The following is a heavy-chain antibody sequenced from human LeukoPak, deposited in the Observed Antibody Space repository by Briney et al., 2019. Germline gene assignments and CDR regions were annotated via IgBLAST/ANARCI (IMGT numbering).Heavy chain of an antibody. CDR2: ISGSAAST. CDR3: ARDRFCSSTTCYENFLDY. Sequence: GGSLRLSCAVSGFTFSSYAMSWVRQAPGKGLEWVSGISGSAASTYYADSVKGRFTTSRDNSKNTLFLQMNSLSAEDTAVYYCARDRFCSSTTCYENFLDYWGQGTLVTVSS. V-gene: IGHV3-23*01. J-gene: IGHJ4*02. D-gene: IGHD2-2*01. CDR1: GFTFSSYA.